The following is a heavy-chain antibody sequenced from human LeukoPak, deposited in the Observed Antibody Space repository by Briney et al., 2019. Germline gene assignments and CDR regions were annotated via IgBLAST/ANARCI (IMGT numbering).Heavy chain of an antibody. Sequence: GGSLRLSCAASGFTFSSYSMNWVRQAPGKGLEGVSSISSSSSYIYYADSVKGRFTISRDNAKNSLYLQMNSLRAEDTAVYYCASDIVVVPAAMGGNWFDPWGQGTLVTVSS. D-gene: IGHD2-2*01. CDR1: GFTFSSYS. CDR2: ISSSSSYI. CDR3: ASDIVVVPAAMGGNWFDP. J-gene: IGHJ5*02. V-gene: IGHV3-21*01.